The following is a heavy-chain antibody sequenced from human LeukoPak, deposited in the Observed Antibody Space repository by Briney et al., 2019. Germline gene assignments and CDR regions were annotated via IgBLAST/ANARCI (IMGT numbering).Heavy chain of an antibody. V-gene: IGHV4-61*02. CDR1: GGSISSGSYY. J-gene: IGHJ3*02. CDR3: ARVPLRRSVFDI. D-gene: IGHD5-12*01. CDR2: IYTSGIT. Sequence: TLSLTCTVSGGSISSGSYYWSWIRQPAGKGLEWIGRIYTSGITNYNPSLKGRVTMSVDTSKNQFSLKLSSFTAADTAVYYCARVPLRRSVFDIWGQGTMVAVSS.